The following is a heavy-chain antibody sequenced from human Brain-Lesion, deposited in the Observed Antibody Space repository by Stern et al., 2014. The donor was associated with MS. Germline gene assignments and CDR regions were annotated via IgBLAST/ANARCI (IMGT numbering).Heavy chain of an antibody. V-gene: IGHV5-51*01. D-gene: IGHD6-19*01. J-gene: IGHJ3*02. CDR3: ARTYSSGWYGGHAFDI. Sequence: QLVQSGAEVKKPGESLKISCKGSGYRFDNYWIGWVRQKPGKGLEWMGIIYSADSDTRYSPSLQGQVTITADKSISTVYLQWSSLKASDTAMYYCARTYSSGWYGGHAFDIWGQGTMVTVSS. CDR2: IYSADSDT. CDR1: GYRFDNYW.